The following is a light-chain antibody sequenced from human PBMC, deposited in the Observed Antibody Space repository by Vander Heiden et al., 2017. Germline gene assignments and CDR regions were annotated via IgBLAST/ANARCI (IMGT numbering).Light chain of an antibody. Sequence: AIWITQSPSPLSASTGDRVTITCRARQGIRSYLAWYQQKPGKGPKRLIYAASTLRSGVPSGCSGSGSGTDFTLTISCRQSEDFAAYYCQQYYSYPPVTFGQGTKVEIK. CDR3: QQYYSYPPVT. CDR2: AAS. J-gene: IGKJ2*01. V-gene: IGKV1-8*01. CDR1: QGIRSY.